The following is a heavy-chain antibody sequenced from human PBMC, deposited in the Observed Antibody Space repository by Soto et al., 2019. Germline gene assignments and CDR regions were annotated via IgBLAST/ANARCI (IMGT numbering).Heavy chain of an antibody. CDR1: GFTFSRYW. CDR2: IKEDGSEK. D-gene: IGHD3-3*01. J-gene: IGHJ4*02. Sequence: QPGGSLRLSCAASGFTFSRYWMSWVRQAPGKGLEGVANIKEDGSEKYYLDSVKGRFTISRDNAKNSLYLQMSSLRDEDTAVYYCASWIRVSEVAPGYWGQGTLVTVSS. V-gene: IGHV3-7*01. CDR3: ASWIRVSEVAPGY.